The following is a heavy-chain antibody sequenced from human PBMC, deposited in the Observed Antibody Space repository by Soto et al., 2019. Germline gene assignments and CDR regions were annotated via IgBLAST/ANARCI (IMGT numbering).Heavy chain of an antibody. CDR1: GFTFSSYA. Sequence: GGSLRLSCAASGFTFSSYAMSWVRQAPGKGLEWVSAISGSGGSTYYADSVKGRFTISRDNSKNTLYLQMNSLRAEDTAVYYCAKDQRSSWYYYYGMDVWGQGTTVTVSS. CDR3: AKDQRSSWYYYYGMDV. D-gene: IGHD6-13*01. CDR2: ISGSGGST. V-gene: IGHV3-23*01. J-gene: IGHJ6*02.